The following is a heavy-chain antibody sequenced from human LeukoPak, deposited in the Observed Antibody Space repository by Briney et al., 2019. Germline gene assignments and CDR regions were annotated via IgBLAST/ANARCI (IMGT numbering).Heavy chain of an antibody. CDR2: IYYSGST. CDR1: GGSISSYY. Sequence: PSETLSLTCTVSGGSISSYYWSWIRQPPGKGLEWIGYIYYSGSTNYNPSLKSRVTISVDTSKNQFSLKLSSVTAADTAVYYCVRNKIPVAGTPFDYWGQGTLVTVSS. D-gene: IGHD6-19*01. CDR3: VRNKIPVAGTPFDY. J-gene: IGHJ4*02. V-gene: IGHV4-59*01.